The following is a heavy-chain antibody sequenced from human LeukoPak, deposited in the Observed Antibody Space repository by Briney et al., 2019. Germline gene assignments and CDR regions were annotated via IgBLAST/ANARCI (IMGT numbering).Heavy chain of an antibody. CDR3: ARAISRIVGATNAFDI. J-gene: IGHJ3*02. CDR2: INPNSGGT. CDR1: GYTFTSYD. Sequence: GASVKVSCKASGYTFTSYDINWVRQAPGQGLEWMGWINPNSGGTNYAQKFQGRVTLTRDTSISTAYMELSSLRSEDTAVYYCARAISRIVGATNAFDIWGQGTMVTVSS. D-gene: IGHD1-26*01. V-gene: IGHV1-2*02.